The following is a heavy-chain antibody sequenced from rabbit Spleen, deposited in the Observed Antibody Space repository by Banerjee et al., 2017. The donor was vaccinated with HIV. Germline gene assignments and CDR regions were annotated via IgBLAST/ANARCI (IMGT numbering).Heavy chain of an antibody. Sequence: QSLEESGGGLVQPEGSLALTCKASGFSFSSSDYICWVRQAPGKGLEWISCIAGSSSGDTYYASWAKGRFTISKTSSTTVTLQMTSLTAADTATYFCARDGAGGSYFALWGQGTLVTVS. CDR1: GFSFSSSDY. J-gene: IGHJ3*01. V-gene: IGHV1S40*01. CDR3: ARDGAGGSYFAL. D-gene: IGHD8-1*01. CDR2: IAGSSSGDT.